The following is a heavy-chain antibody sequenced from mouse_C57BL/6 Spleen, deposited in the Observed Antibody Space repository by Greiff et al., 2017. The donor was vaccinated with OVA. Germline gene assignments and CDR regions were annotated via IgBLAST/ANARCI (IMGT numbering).Heavy chain of an antibody. J-gene: IGHJ1*03. V-gene: IGHV1-42*01. D-gene: IGHD1-1*01. CDR1: GYSFTGYY. CDR2: INPSTGGT. Sequence: VQLQQSGPELVKPGASVKISCKASGYSFTGYYMNWVKQSPEQSLEWIGEINPSTGGTTYNQKFKAKATLTVDKSSSTAYMQLKSLTSEDSAVYYCADYYGSSYDWYFDVWGTGTTVTVSS. CDR3: ADYYGSSYDWYFDV.